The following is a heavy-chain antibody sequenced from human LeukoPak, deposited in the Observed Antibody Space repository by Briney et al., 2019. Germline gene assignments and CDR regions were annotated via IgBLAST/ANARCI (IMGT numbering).Heavy chain of an antibody. V-gene: IGHV1-18*01. J-gene: IGHJ6*02. D-gene: IGHD1-26*01. Sequence: ASVKVSCKASGFTFTSSGFSWVRRAPGQGLEWMGWISAYNGNTNYAQKFQDRVTMTTDTSTSTAYMDLRSLRSDDTAVYYCARGSASGSYGLDVWGQGTRVTVAS. CDR2: ISAYNGNT. CDR1: GFTFTSSG. CDR3: ARGSASGSYGLDV.